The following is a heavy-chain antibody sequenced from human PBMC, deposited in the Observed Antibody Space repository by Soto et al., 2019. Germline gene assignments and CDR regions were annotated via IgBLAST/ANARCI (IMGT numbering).Heavy chain of an antibody. CDR2: INPSGGST. D-gene: IGHD3-22*01. CDR3: ARDSGRYDSSGYCLGY. V-gene: IGHV1-46*01. CDR1: GYTFTSYY. Sequence: QVQLVQSGAEVKKPGASVKVSCKASGYTFTSYYMHWVRQAPGQGLEWMGIINPSGGSTSYAQKFQGRVTMTRDTSTSTVXMELSSLRSEDTAVYYXARDSGRYDSSGYCLGYWGQGTLVTVSS. J-gene: IGHJ4*02.